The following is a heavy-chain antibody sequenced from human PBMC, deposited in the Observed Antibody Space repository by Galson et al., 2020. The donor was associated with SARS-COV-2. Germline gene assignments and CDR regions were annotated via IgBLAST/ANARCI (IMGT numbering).Heavy chain of an antibody. CDR2: IYYSGST. J-gene: IGHJ3*02. D-gene: IGHD2-2*01. V-gene: IGHV4-31*03. CDR3: ARGDFADRRRAAAISGDAFDI. Sequence: SETLSLTCTVSGGSISSGGYYWSWLRQHPGKGLEWIGYIYYSGSTYYNPSLKSRVTISVDTSKNQFSLKLSSVTAADTGVYYCARGDFADRRRAAAISGDAFDIWGQGTMVTVSS. CDR1: GGSISSGGYY.